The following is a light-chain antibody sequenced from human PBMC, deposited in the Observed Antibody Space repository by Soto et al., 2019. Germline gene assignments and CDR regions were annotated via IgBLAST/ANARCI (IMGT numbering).Light chain of an antibody. J-gene: IGKJ1*01. CDR3: QQYGRLPTT. CDR2: AAS. V-gene: IGKV1-39*01. Sequence: HITSIPSTPSAFEGDRVTITCRASQRISGYLNWYQQKPGKAPKLLIYAASSLQSGVPSRFSGSGSGTDFTLTISRLEPEDFAVYYCQQYGRLPTTFGQGTKVAIK. CDR1: QRISGY.